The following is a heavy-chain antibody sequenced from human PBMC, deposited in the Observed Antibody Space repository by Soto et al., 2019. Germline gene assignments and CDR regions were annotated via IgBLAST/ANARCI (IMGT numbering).Heavy chain of an antibody. D-gene: IGHD2-15*01. CDR1: GYTFTSYY. Sequence: ASVKVSCKASGYTFTSYYMHWVRQAPGQGLEWMGIINPSGGSTSYAQKFQGRVTMTRDTSTSTVYMELSSLRSEDTAVYYCASPRGYCSGGSCSNYYYYGMDVWGQGTTVTVSS. V-gene: IGHV1-46*01. CDR2: INPSGGST. CDR3: ASPRGYCSGGSCSNYYYYGMDV. J-gene: IGHJ6*02.